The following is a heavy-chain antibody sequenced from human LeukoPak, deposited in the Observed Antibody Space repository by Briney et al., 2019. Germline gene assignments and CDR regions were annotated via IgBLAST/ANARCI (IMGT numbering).Heavy chain of an antibody. Sequence: GGSLRLSCAASGFTFSSYAMSWVRQAPGKGLDWVSAISGSGGSTYYADSVKGRFTISRDNSKNTLYLQMNSLRAEDTAVYYCAKDQVDGDYILPPFDPWGQGTLVTVSS. CDR3: AKDQVDGDYILPPFDP. CDR2: ISGSGGST. V-gene: IGHV3-23*01. CDR1: GFTFSSYA. J-gene: IGHJ5*02. D-gene: IGHD4-17*01.